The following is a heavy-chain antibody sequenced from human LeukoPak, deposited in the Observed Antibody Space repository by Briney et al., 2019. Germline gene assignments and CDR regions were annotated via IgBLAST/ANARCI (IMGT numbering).Heavy chain of an antibody. V-gene: IGHV3-7*01. D-gene: IGHD2/OR15-2a*01. J-gene: IGHJ4*02. CDR3: AREPNIAFVSHFDY. Sequence: PGGSLRLSCAASGFTFSSHWMSWVRQAPGKGLEWAANIKQDGSETYYVDSVKGRFTISRDNAKNSLYLQMNSLRADDTAVYYCAREPNIAFVSHFDYWGQGTLVTVSS. CDR2: IKQDGSET. CDR1: GFTFSSHW.